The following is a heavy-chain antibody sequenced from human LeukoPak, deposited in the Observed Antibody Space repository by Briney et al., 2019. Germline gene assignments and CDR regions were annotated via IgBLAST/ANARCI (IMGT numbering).Heavy chain of an antibody. Sequence: GGSLRLSCAASGFTFDDFAMHWVRQAPGKGLEWVSGISWKSGTIDYAGSVKGRFTISRDNAKNSLYLHMNSLRTEDTALYYSAKSSSGYGDFDLWGRGTLVTVSS. J-gene: IGHJ2*01. CDR1: GFTFDDFA. V-gene: IGHV3-9*01. CDR3: AKSSSGYGDFDL. CDR2: ISWKSGTI. D-gene: IGHD3-22*01.